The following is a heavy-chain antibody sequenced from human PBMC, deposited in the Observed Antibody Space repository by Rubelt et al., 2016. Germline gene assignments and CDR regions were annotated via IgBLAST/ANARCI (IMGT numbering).Heavy chain of an antibody. J-gene: IGHJ4*02. D-gene: IGHD1-26*01. CDR1: GASITSSG. CDR3: ARDPVGGNVRQFDY. CDR2: ISGDGGLT. Sequence: QLQLQESGPGLVKPSETLSLTCTVSGASITSSGYYWGWIRQPPGKGLEWLAVISGDGGLTYYADSVKGRFTISRDNSKNTLYLQMNRLRVEDTAMYYCARDPVGGNVRQFDYWGQGTLVTVSS. V-gene: IGHV3-30*04.